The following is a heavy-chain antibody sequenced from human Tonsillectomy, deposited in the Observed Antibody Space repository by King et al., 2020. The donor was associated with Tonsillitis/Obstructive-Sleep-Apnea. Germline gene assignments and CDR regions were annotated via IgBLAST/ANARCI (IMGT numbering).Heavy chain of an antibody. CDR3: ARSGTRVDY. J-gene: IGHJ4*02. Sequence: VQLVESGGGLVKPGGSLRLSCAASGFTFSSNSMNWVRQAPGKGREWVSSISRTSSYIYYADSVKGRFTISRDNAKNSLYLQMNSLRAEDTAVYYCARSGTRVDYWGQGTLVTVSS. D-gene: IGHD1-26*01. V-gene: IGHV3-21*01. CDR2: ISRTSSYI. CDR1: GFTFSSNS.